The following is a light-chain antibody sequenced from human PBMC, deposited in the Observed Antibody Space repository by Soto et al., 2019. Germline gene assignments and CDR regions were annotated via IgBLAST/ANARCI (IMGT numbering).Light chain of an antibody. CDR1: SSNIGAGYD. V-gene: IGLV1-40*01. J-gene: IGLJ1*01. Sequence: QLVLTQPPSVSGAPGQRVTISCTGSSSNIGAGYDVHWYQQLPGTAPKLLIYANSNRPSGVPDRFSGSRSGTSASLAVTGLQADDEADYYCQSYDTNLREVFGTGTKVTVL. CDR3: QSYDTNLREV. CDR2: ANS.